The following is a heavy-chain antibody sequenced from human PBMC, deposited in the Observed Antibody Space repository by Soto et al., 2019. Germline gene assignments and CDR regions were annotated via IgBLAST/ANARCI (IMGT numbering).Heavy chain of an antibody. CDR3: ARADPDASVGF. CDR1: GGSMSSHY. Sequence: SSTLSLTCTFSGGSMSSHYWTWLRQPPGKGLEWIGYISYSGSSYYNPSLKSRVTISADTSRNQFSLRLTSVIAADTAVYFCARADPDASVGFWGQGTLVTVSS. V-gene: IGHV4-59*11. D-gene: IGHD3-16*01. CDR2: ISYSGSS. J-gene: IGHJ4*02.